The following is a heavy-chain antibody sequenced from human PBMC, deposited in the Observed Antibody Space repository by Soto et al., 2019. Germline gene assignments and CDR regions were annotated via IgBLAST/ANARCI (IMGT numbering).Heavy chain of an antibody. J-gene: IGHJ4*02. D-gene: IGHD3-10*02. CDR1: GGSISSGGYY. V-gene: IGHV4-31*03. CDR3: ASATVRGVLYFDY. CDR2: IYYSGST. Sequence: SETLSLTCPVSGGSISSGGYYWSWLRQHPGKGLEWIGYIYYSGSTYYNPSLKSRVTISVDTSKNQFSLKLSSVTAADTAVYYCASATVRGVLYFDYWGQGTLVTVSS.